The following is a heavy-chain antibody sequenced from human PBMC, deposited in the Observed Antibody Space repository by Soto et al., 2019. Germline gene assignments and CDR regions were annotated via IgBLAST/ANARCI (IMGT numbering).Heavy chain of an antibody. CDR3: ATRYDSSSYLFDY. CDR2: IIPIFGTA. V-gene: IGHV1-69*13. Sequence: SVKSFCKASGGTFSSYAISWVRQAPGQGLEWMGGIIPIFGTANYAQKFQGRVTITADESTSTAYMELSSLRSEDTAVYYCATRYDSSSYLFDYWGQGTLVTVSS. D-gene: IGHD3-22*01. J-gene: IGHJ4*02. CDR1: GGTFSSYA.